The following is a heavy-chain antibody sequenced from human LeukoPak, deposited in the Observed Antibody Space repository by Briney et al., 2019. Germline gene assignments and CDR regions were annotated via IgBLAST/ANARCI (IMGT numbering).Heavy chain of an antibody. CDR1: GGSISSYY. CDR2: IYYSGST. Sequence: MTSETLSLTCTVSGGSISSYYWSWIRQPPGKGLEWIGYIYYSGSTNYNPSLKSRVTISVDTSKNQFSLKLSSVTAADTAVYYCARGSSQQQLVRIWGQGTLVTVSS. V-gene: IGHV4-59*01. CDR3: ARGSSQQQLVRI. J-gene: IGHJ4*02. D-gene: IGHD6-13*01.